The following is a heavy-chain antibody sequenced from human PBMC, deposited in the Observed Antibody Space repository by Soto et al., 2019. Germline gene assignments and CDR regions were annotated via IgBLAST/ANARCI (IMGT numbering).Heavy chain of an antibody. CDR2: IIPLFGTT. J-gene: IGHJ6*02. CDR3: ARVISARLYYFYAMDV. Sequence: QVQLVQSGAEVKKPGSSVKVSCKASGGIFSSYAISWVRQAPGQGLEWMGGIIPLFGTTDYAQKFQGRVTITADESTSTAYMELSSRRSEDTAVFYCARVISARLYYFYAMDVWGQGTTVIVSS. V-gene: IGHV1-69*01. D-gene: IGHD6-6*01. CDR1: GGIFSSYA.